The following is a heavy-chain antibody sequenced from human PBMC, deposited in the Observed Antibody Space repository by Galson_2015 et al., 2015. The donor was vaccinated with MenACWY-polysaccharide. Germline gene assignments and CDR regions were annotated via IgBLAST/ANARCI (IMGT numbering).Heavy chain of an antibody. CDR1: GFTFSSYW. J-gene: IGHJ6*02. D-gene: IGHD2-15*01. CDR2: INSDGSST. V-gene: IGHV3-74*01. Sequence: SLRLSCAASGFTFSSYWMHWVRQVPGKGLVWVSRINSDGSSTSNADSVKGRFTISRDNAKNTPYLQMNSLRAEDTAVYYCARSQRYCSGGSCLIYYYYYYGMDVWGQGTTVTVSS. CDR3: ARSQRYCSGGSCLIYYYYYYGMDV.